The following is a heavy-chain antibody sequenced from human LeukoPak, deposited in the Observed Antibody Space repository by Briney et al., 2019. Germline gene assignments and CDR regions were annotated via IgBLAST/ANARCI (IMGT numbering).Heavy chain of an antibody. CDR2: VRDNGES. CDR3: ARQPAGTAAFDI. CDR1: GGSITGYY. D-gene: IGHD1-14*01. Sequence: PSETLPLTCTVSGGSITGYYWSWIRQPPGKGLEWIAYVRDNGESNYNPSLKSRVTISVDTRNNQISLRLNFVTAADTAIYYCARQPAGTAAFDIWGLGTMVTVSS. J-gene: IGHJ3*02. V-gene: IGHV4-59*08.